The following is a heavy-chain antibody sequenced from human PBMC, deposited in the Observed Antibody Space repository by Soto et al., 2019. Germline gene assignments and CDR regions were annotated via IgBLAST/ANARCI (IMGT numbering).Heavy chain of an antibody. CDR2: ISAYNGNT. CDR3: ARDGQQLVHYYYYYGMDV. D-gene: IGHD6-13*01. V-gene: IGHV1-18*01. Sequence: QVPLVQSGAEVKKPGASVKVSCNASGYTFTSYGISWVRQAPGQGLEWMGWISAYNGNTNYAQKLQGRVTMTTDTSTSTAYMELRSLRSDDTAVYYCARDGQQLVHYYYYYGMDVWGQGTTVTVSS. CDR1: GYTFTSYG. J-gene: IGHJ6*02.